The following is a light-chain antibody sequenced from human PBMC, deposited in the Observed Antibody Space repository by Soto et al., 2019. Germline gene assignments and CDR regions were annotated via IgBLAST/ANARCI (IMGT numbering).Light chain of an antibody. Sequence: EIVLTQSPGTLSLSPGERATLSFRAIQSFNSTYLAWYQQKPGQAPRLLIYGASTRATGIPARFSGSGSGTEFTLTISSLQSEDFAVYYCQQYNNWPRRTFGQGTKVDIK. CDR2: GAS. CDR1: QSFNSTY. CDR3: QQYNNWPRRT. V-gene: IGKV3-15*01. J-gene: IGKJ1*01.